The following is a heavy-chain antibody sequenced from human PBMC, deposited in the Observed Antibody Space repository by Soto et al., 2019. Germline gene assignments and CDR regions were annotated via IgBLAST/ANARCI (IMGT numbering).Heavy chain of an antibody. CDR3: AREFRASW. CDR2: IGGSGGGGT. J-gene: IGHJ4*02. CDR1: GFTFSSYA. Sequence: EVQLLESGGALVQPGGSLRLSCAASGFTFSSYAMTWVRQAPGKGVEWVSSIGGSGGGGTSYADSVKGRFNISRDNSKNTLYLQMNTLRAEDTAVYYCAREFRASWWGQGTLVTVSS. V-gene: IGHV3-23*01.